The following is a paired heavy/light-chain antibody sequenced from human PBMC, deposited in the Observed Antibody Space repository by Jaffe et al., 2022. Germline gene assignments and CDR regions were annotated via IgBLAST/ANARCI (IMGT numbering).Light chain of an antibody. CDR1: SLRSYY. CDR2: GKN. V-gene: IGLV3-19*01. J-gene: IGLJ1*01. CDR3: NSRDSSGNHLNYV. Sequence: SSELTQDPAVSVALGQTVRITCQGDSLRSYYASWYQQKPGQAPVLVIYGKNNRPSGIPDRFSGSSSGNTASLTITGAQAEDEADYYCNSRDSSGNHLNYVFGTGTKVTVL.
Heavy chain of an antibody. D-gene: IGHD2-15*01. V-gene: IGHV3-48*03. Sequence: EVQLVESGGGLVQPGGSLRLSCAASGFTFSSYEMNWVRQAPGKGLEWVSYISSSGSTIYYADSVKGRFTISRDNAKNSLYLQMNSLRAEDTAVYYCARDRGDVVVVAATQTKTSYYYYYMDVWGKGTTVTVSS. CDR3: ARDRGDVVVVAATQTKTSYYYYYMDV. J-gene: IGHJ6*03. CDR1: GFTFSSYE. CDR2: ISSSGSTI.